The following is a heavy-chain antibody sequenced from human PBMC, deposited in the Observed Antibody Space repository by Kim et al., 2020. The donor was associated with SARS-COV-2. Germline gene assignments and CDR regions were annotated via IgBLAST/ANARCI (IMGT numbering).Heavy chain of an antibody. D-gene: IGHD2-2*01. CDR2: ITGGGGST. J-gene: IGHJ2*01. CDR1: GFTFNEYA. CDR3: ARDADGPPGHYACWY. Sequence: GGSLRLSCAASGFTFNEYAMHWVRLVPGRGLEWLSPITGGGGSTLYADSLKGRVTISRDNTKSTLYLQMSGLTPEDTALYFCARDADGPPGHYACWY. V-gene: IGHV3-43*02.